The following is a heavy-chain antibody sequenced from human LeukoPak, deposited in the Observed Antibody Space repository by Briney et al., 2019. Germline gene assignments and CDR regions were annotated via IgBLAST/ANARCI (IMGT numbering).Heavy chain of an antibody. D-gene: IGHD4-17*01. CDR1: GFTFNNYA. J-gene: IGHJ4*02. V-gene: IGHV3-23*01. Sequence: GGSLRLSCAASGFTFNNYAMNWVRQAPGKGLEWVSVITSSGSTYYADSVKGRLTISRDNSKNTLYLQMNSLRAEDTAIYYCAKDLYGDYDFDCWGRGTLVTVSS. CDR2: ITSSGST. CDR3: AKDLYGDYDFDC.